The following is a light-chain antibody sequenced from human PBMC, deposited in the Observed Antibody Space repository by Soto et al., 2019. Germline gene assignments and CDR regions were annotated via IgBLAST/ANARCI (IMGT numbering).Light chain of an antibody. CDR1: QGIRND. CDR2: AAF. CDR3: LQDYTYPRT. J-gene: IGKJ1*01. V-gene: IGKV1-6*01. Sequence: AIPMTQSPSSLSASLGDRVTITCRASQGIRNDLGWYQQKPGEAPKLLIYAAFSLQSGVPSRFSGSGSGTDFTLTISSLQPEDSATYYCLQDYTYPRTFGQGTKVEIK.